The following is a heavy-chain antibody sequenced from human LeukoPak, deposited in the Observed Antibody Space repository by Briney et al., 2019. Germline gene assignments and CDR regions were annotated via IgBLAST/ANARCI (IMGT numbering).Heavy chain of an antibody. CDR1: GGSISSSSYY. V-gene: IGHV4-39*07. D-gene: IGHD1-20*01. CDR2: IYYSGST. Sequence: PSETLSLTCTVSGGSISSSSYYWGWIRQPPGKGLEWIGSIYYSGSTYYNPSLKSRVTISVDTSKNQFSLKLSSVTAADTAVYYCARDISRTSPDYWGQGTLVTVSS. CDR3: ARDISRTSPDY. J-gene: IGHJ4*02.